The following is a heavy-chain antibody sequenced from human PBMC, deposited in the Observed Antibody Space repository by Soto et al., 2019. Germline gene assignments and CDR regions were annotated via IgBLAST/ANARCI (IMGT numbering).Heavy chain of an antibody. V-gene: IGHV3-23*01. Sequence: GGSLRLSCAASGFTFSSHAISWVRQAPGKGLEWVSAISGTGISTFYADSVKGRFTISRDDFKNTMFLQMGSLTVEGTAVYYCARGLRDFDWRLPFGYWGQGTLVTVSS. CDR2: ISGTGIST. CDR3: ARGLRDFDWRLPFGY. J-gene: IGHJ4*02. CDR1: GFTFSSHA. D-gene: IGHD3-9*01.